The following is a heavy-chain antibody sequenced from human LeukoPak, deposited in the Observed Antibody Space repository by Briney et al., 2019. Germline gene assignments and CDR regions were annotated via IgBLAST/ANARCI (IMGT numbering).Heavy chain of an antibody. V-gene: IGHV4-39*01. CDR1: SDSITSSSYL. J-gene: IGHJ4*02. Sequence: PSETLSLTCSVSSDSITSSSYLWVWVRQPPGKGLEWIGDIYSNGHISYNPSLKSRAAISVDTSKNQFSLNLSSVTAADTAVYYCARRHYGSGNIDSWGQGTLVTVSS. CDR2: IYSNGHI. CDR3: ARRHYGSGNIDS. D-gene: IGHD3-10*01.